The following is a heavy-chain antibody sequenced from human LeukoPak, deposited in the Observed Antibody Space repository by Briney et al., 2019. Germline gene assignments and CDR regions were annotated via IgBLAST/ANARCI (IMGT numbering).Heavy chain of an antibody. CDR2: IYWDDDK. V-gene: IGHV2-5*02. CDR3: IYSPVYTAYAY. D-gene: IGHD5-12*01. CDR1: GFSLSTSGAG. J-gene: IGHJ4*02. Sequence: SGPTLVNPTQTLTLTCTFSGFSLSTSGAGVGWIRQPPGKALEWLALIYWDDDKRYSPSLKSRLTITKDTSKNQVVLTMTNMGPVDTATYYCIYSPVYTAYAYWGQGTLVTVSS.